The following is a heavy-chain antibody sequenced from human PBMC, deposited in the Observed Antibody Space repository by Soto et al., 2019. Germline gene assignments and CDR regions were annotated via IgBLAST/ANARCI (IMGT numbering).Heavy chain of an antibody. D-gene: IGHD1-26*01. CDR3: ARHPPSLSGATKGYFGY. CDR2: IIPIFGTE. V-gene: IGHV1-69*13. J-gene: IGHJ4*02. Sequence: SVKVSCKASGGTFSSYAISWLRHAPGQGLEWMGGIIPIFGTENYAQKIQGRVTMTADESTSTAYMELSSLRAEDTAVYYCARHPPSLSGATKGYFGYWGQGTLVTVSS. CDR1: GGTFSSYA.